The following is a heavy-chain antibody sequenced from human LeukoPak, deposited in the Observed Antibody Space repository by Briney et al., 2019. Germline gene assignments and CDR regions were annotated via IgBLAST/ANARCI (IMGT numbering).Heavy chain of an antibody. Sequence: ASVTVSFKASGYTFTYYYMHWVRQAPGQGLEWMGWINPNSGGTNYAQKFQGSVTMTRDTSITTAYMELSRLTSDDTAVYYCASESVAGTRGFDYWGQGTLVTVSS. CDR1: GYTFTYYY. V-gene: IGHV1-2*02. CDR3: ASESVAGTRGFDY. CDR2: INPNSGGT. D-gene: IGHD6-19*01. J-gene: IGHJ4*02.